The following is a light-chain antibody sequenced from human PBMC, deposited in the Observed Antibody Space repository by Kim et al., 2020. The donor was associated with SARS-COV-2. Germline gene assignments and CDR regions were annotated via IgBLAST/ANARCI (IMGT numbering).Light chain of an antibody. J-gene: IGLJ2*01. CDR2: DVN. CDR3: SSYTTTSTPHVV. V-gene: IGLV2-14*03. Sequence: SITISYSGTSSDVGAYNYVHWYQQHPGKAPKLIIYDVNKRPSGVSNRFSGSKSGNTASLTITGLRAEDEADYYCSSYTTTSTPHVVFGGGTQLTVL. CDR1: SSDVGAYNY.